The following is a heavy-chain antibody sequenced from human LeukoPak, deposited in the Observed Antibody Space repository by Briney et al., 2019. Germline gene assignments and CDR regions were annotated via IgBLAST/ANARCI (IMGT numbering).Heavy chain of an antibody. CDR1: GYTFTSYG. V-gene: IGHV1-18*01. J-gene: IGHJ6*02. D-gene: IGHD6-19*01. CDR3: ARGPPPGIAVAGTEAVMDV. CDR2: ISAYNGNT. Sequence: ASVKVSCKASGYTFTSYGINWVRQAPGQGLEWMGWISAYNGNTKHAQKLQGRVTMTTDTSTSTAYMELRSLRSDDTAVYYCARGPPPGIAVAGTEAVMDVWGQGTTVTVSS.